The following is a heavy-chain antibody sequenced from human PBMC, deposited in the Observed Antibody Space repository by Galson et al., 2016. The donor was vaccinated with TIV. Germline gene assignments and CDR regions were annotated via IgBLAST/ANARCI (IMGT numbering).Heavy chain of an antibody. V-gene: IGHV1-2*02. CDR3: ARDYPGQSGFDS. J-gene: IGHJ4*02. Sequence: VKVSCKASGYTFTDYYIHWVRRAPGQGLQWMGWINPKTGGTNYAQKFQGRVTMTRDTSIRTAYMEVGSLRSADTAVFFCARDYPGQSGFDSWGQGTLVTVSS. CDR1: GYTFTDYY. CDR2: INPKTGGT. D-gene: IGHD3-3*01.